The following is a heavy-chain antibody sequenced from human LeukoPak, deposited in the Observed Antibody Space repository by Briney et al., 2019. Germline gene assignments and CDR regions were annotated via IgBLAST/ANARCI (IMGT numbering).Heavy chain of an antibody. CDR2: INHSGST. D-gene: IGHD3-10*01. CDR1: GGSFSGYY. Sequence: PSETLSLTCAVYGGSFSGYYWSWIRQPPGKGLEWIGEINHSGSTNYNPSLKSRVTISVDTSKNQFSLKLSSVTAADTAVYYCAIGSGVRGARDHKYAFDIWGQGTMVTVSS. CDR3: AIGSGVRGARDHKYAFDI. V-gene: IGHV4-34*01. J-gene: IGHJ3*02.